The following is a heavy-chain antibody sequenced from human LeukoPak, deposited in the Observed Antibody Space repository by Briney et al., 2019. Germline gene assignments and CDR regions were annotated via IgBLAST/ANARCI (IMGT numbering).Heavy chain of an antibody. V-gene: IGHV4-39*01. CDR3: ARGRASAFDV. J-gene: IGHJ3*01. CDR1: GGSISSSSNC. Sequence: KPSETLSLTCSVSGGSISSSSNCWGWIRQPPGKGLEWIGSICYSGSTFYNPSLKSRVTLSVDTSKNQFSLQLNSVTSEDTAVYYCARGRASAFDVWGQGTMVTVSS. CDR2: ICYSGST. D-gene: IGHD6-25*01.